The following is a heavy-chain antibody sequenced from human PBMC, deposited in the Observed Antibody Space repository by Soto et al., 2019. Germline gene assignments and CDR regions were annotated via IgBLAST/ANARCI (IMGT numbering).Heavy chain of an antibody. D-gene: IGHD2-2*01. CDR3: ARGQSSLTRFGY. CDR2: ISHDGSNK. Sequence: GGSLRLSCAASGFTFSSYAMHWVRQAPGKGLEWVAVISHDGSNKYYADSVKGRFTISRDNSKNTLYLQMNSLRAEDTAVDCGARGQSSLTRFGYRGQGTLGTVSS. CDR1: GFTFSSYA. V-gene: IGHV3-30-3*01. J-gene: IGHJ4*02.